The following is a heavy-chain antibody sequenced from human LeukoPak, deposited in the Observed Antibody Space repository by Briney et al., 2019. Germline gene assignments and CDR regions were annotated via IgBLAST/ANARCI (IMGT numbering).Heavy chain of an antibody. CDR2: IIGSGGTT. Sequence: GGSLRLSCEASGFTFSNYAMSWVRQAPGKGLEWVSTIIGSGGTTYYVDSVKGRFTISRDNSKNTLSLQMNSLRAEDTAVYYCARVWYGELKVDVWGQGTTVTVSS. D-gene: IGHD3-10*01. V-gene: IGHV3-23*01. CDR3: ARVWYGELKVDV. CDR1: GFTFSNYA. J-gene: IGHJ6*02.